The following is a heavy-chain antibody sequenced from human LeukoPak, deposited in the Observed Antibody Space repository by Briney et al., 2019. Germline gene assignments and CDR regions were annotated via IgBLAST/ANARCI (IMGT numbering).Heavy chain of an antibody. CDR2: IYYSGST. D-gene: IGHD2-15*01. Sequence: KPSETLSLTCNVSGGAISSTAYYWGWIRQPPGKGLEWIGSIYYSGSTYYNPSLKSRVTISVDTSHNQFSLKLSSVTAADTAVYYCARGGGWDAFDIWGQGTVVTVSS. CDR1: GGAISSTAYY. J-gene: IGHJ3*02. CDR3: ARGGGWDAFDI. V-gene: IGHV4-39*01.